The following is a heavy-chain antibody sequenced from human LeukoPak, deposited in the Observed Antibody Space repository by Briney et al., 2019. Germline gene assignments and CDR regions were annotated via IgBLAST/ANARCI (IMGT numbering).Heavy chain of an antibody. V-gene: IGHV4-30-4*01. CDR2: LSYTGTT. CDR3: ARGKSYYGSGSYSFDY. CDR1: GGSISSGDYY. Sequence: PSQTLSLTCTVSGGSISSGDYYWSWIRRPPGKGLEWIGYLSYTGTTYSIPSLKGRLTMSLDPSKNQFSLRLTSVTAEDTAVYYCARGKSYYGSGSYSFDYWGQGTLVTVSS. J-gene: IGHJ4*02. D-gene: IGHD3-10*01.